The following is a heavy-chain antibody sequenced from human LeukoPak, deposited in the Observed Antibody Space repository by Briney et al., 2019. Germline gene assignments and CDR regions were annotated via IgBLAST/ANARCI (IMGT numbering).Heavy chain of an antibody. J-gene: IGHJ4*02. Sequence: GGSLRLSCAASEFTVSSNYMSWVRQAPGKGLEWVSVIYNSGTTYYADSVKGRFTFSRDNPKKTLYLQINSMRAEDTAVYYCAREGGLGYCSTTSCALRYWGQRTLVTVSS. CDR1: EFTVSSNY. CDR3: AREGGLGYCSTTSCALRY. CDR2: IYNSGTT. D-gene: IGHD2-2*01. V-gene: IGHV3-66*03.